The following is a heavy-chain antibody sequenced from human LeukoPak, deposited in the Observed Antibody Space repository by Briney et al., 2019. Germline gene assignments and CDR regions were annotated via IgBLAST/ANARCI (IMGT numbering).Heavy chain of an antibody. J-gene: IGHJ4*02. CDR1: GGTFSSYA. Sequence: GASVKVSCKASGGTFSSYAISWVRQAPGQGLEWMGGIIPIFGTANYAQKFQGRVTITADESTSTAYIELSSLRSEDTAVYYCAREEDGDYFVYWGQGTLVTVSS. CDR2: IIPIFGTA. CDR3: AREEDGDYFVY. D-gene: IGHD4-17*01. V-gene: IGHV1-69*13.